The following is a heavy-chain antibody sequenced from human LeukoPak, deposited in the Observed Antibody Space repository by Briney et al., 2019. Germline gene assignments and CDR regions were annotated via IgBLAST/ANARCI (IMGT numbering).Heavy chain of an antibody. J-gene: IGHJ4*02. CDR2: ILYDGSSK. CDR3: ANHLGSGWSFHY. V-gene: IGHV3-30*18. Sequence: GGSLRLSCAASGFTFDDSAMHWVRQAPGKGLEWVAVILYDGSSKYYADSVKGRFIISRDNSKNTLYLQMNSLRAEDTAVYYCANHLGSGWSFHYWGQGTLVTVSS. D-gene: IGHD6-19*01. CDR1: GFTFDDSA.